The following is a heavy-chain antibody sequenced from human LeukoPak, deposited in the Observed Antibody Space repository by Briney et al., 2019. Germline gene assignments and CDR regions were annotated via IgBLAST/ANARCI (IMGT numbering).Heavy chain of an antibody. Sequence: SETLPLTCSVSGYSISSGYYWGWLRQPPGTGLEWIGNIHHRGRTYYSPSLKSRVTLSVDTSKNHLSLKLSSVTAADTAVYYCARAEGTGSSYYIDVWGKGTTVTVSS. CDR2: IHHRGRT. J-gene: IGHJ6*03. D-gene: IGHD3-10*01. CDR1: GYSISSGYY. CDR3: ARAEGTGSSYYIDV. V-gene: IGHV4-38-2*02.